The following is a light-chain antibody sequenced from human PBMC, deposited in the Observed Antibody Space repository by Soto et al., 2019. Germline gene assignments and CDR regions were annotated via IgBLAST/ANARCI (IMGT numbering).Light chain of an antibody. CDR3: QQYNSYSRT. V-gene: IGKV1-5*01. CDR2: DGS. Sequence: DIQLTQSPSTLSSSVGDRVTITCRASQRISSWLAWYQQKPGNAPTLLIYDGSSLESGVPSRFSGSGSGTDFTRTISSLQPDDFATYYCQQYNSYSRTFGQGTKVESK. J-gene: IGKJ1*01. CDR1: QRISSW.